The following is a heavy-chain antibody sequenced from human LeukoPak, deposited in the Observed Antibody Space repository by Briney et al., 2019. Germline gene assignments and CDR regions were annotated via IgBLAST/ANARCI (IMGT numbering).Heavy chain of an antibody. D-gene: IGHD6-19*01. CDR2: INHSGST. Sequence: SETLSLTCSVYGGSFSGYYWSWIRQPPGKGLEWIGKINHSGSTNYNPSLKSRVTISVDTSKNQFSLKLSSVTAADTAVYYCAKGGHSSGWYHDYWGQGTLVTVSS. J-gene: IGHJ4*02. V-gene: IGHV4-34*01. CDR3: AKGGHSSGWYHDY. CDR1: GGSFSGYY.